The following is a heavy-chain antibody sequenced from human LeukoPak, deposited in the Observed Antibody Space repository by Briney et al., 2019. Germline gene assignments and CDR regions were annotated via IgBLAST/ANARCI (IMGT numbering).Heavy chain of an antibody. D-gene: IGHD4-17*01. CDR1: GFTFSSYE. CDR3: ARDPTYGDLGY. Sequence: PGGSLRLSCAVSGFTFSSYEMSWVRQAPGKGLEWVSYISPSGSIIYYADSVKGRFTISRDNAKNSLYLQMNSLRAEDTAVYYCARDPTYGDLGYWGQGTLVTVSS. J-gene: IGHJ4*02. CDR2: ISPSGSII. V-gene: IGHV3-48*03.